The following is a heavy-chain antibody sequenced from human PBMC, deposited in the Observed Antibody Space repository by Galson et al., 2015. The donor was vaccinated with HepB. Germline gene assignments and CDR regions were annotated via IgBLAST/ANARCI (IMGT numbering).Heavy chain of an antibody. D-gene: IGHD6-19*01. CDR3: ARDLRSGWYNWFDP. Sequence: SLRLSCAASGFTVSSNYMSWVRQAPGKGLEWVSVIYSGGSTYYADSVKGRFTISRDNSKNTLYLQMNSLRAEDTAVYYCARDLRSGWYNWFDPWGQGTLVTVSS. V-gene: IGHV3-53*01. J-gene: IGHJ5*02. CDR2: IYSGGST. CDR1: GFTVSSNY.